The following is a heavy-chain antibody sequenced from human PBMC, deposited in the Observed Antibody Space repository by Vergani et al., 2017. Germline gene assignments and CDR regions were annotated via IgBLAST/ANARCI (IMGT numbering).Heavy chain of an antibody. J-gene: IGHJ4*02. CDR3: ARRRDIYGDYHNYFDY. V-gene: IGHV5-51*01. D-gene: IGHD4-17*01. CDR1: GYSFTSYW. CDR2: IYPGDSDT. Sequence: EVQLVQSGAEVKTPGESLKISCKGSGYSFTSYWIGWVRQMPGKGLEWMGIIYPGDSDTRYSPSFQGQVTISADKSISTAYLQWSSLKASDTAMYYCARRRDIYGDYHNYFDYWGQGTLVTVSS.